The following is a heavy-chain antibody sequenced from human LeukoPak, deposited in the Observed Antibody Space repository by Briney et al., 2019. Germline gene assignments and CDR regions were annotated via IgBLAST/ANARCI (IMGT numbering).Heavy chain of an antibody. J-gene: IGHJ5*02. CDR3: ARDGSGSGWYNDNWLDP. CDR1: GGSISSYY. V-gene: IGHV4-59*01. CDR2: IYYSGST. D-gene: IGHD6-19*01. Sequence: NPSETLSLTCTVPGGSISSYYWSWIRQPPGKGLEWIGYIYYSGSTNYNPSLKSRVTISVDTSKNQFSLKLSSVTAADTAVYYCARDGSGSGWYNDNWLDPWGQGTLVTVSS.